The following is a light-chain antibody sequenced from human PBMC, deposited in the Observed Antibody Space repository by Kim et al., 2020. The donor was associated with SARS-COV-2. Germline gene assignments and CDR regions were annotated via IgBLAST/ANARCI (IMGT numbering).Light chain of an antibody. Sequence: ASVGDRVTITCRASQDIRNDLDWYQQKPGKAPKRLIFSAYSLQSGVPSRFSGGGSGPEFTLTISSLQPEDSATYYCLQHDRYPLTIGGGTKVDIK. V-gene: IGKV1-17*01. CDR2: SAY. CDR1: QDIRND. J-gene: IGKJ4*01. CDR3: LQHDRYPLT.